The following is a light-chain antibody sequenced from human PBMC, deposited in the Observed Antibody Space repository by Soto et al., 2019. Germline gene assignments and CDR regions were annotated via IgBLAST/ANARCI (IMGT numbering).Light chain of an antibody. J-gene: IGLJ1*01. CDR1: SSDIGSNT. CDR3: AAWDDSLNAYV. Sequence: QSVLTQPPSASGTPGQRVTISFSGSSSDIGSNTVNWYQQLPGTAPKLLIHSNNQRPSGVPDRFSGSKSGTSDSLAISGLQSEDEADYYCAAWDDSLNAYVFGTG. V-gene: IGLV1-44*01. CDR2: SNN.